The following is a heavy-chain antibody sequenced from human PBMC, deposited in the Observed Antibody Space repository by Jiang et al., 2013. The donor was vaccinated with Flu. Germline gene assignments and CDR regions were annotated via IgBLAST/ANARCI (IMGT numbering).Heavy chain of an antibody. D-gene: IGHD4-23*01. CDR2: ISYDGSNK. V-gene: IGHV3-30-3*01. CDR3: ASTTVVTPAPDY. J-gene: IGHJ4*02. Sequence: VQLLESGGGVVQPGRSLRLSCAASGFTFSSYAMHWVRQAPGKGLEWVAVISYDGSNKYYADSVKGRFTISRDNSKNTLYLQMNSLRAEDTAVYYCASTTVVTPAPDYWGQGTLVTVSS. CDR1: GFTFSSYA.